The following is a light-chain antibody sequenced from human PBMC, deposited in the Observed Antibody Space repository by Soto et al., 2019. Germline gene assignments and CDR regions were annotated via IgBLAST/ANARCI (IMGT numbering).Light chain of an antibody. V-gene: IGKV1-33*01. Sequence: DIQMTQSPSSLSASVGDRVTITCQASQDITKYLNWYQQKPGKAPKLLTYDVFNLETGVPTRFSASGSGTDFTFTISSLQPEDIATYYCQQYDKLPLTFGQGTKLEIK. J-gene: IGKJ2*01. CDR1: QDITKY. CDR3: QQYDKLPLT. CDR2: DVF.